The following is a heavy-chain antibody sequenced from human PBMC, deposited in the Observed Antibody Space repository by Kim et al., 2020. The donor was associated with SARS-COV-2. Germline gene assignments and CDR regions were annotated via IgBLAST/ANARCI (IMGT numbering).Heavy chain of an antibody. J-gene: IGHJ4*02. CDR2: ISSSSTTI. V-gene: IGHV3-48*01. Sequence: GGSLRLSCAASGFTFSSYSMNWVRQTPGKGLEWVSYISSSSTTIYYADSVKGRFTISRDKAKNSLYLQMNSLRVDDTAVYYCAARPDYWGQGILVTVSS. D-gene: IGHD1-1*01. CDR3: AARPDY. CDR1: GFTFSSYS.